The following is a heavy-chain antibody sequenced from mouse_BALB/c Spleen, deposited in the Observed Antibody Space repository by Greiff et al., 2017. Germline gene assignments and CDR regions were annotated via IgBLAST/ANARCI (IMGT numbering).Heavy chain of an antibody. Sequence: VQLQQPGAELVKPGAPVKLSCKASGYTFTSYWMNWVKQRPGRGLEWIGRIDPSDSETHYNQKFKDKATLTVDKSSSTAYIQLSSLTSEDSAVYYCARWGNYVGYFDVWGAGTTVTVSS. CDR2: IDPSDSET. J-gene: IGHJ1*01. CDR3: ARWGNYVGYFDV. CDR1: GYTFTSYW. D-gene: IGHD1-1*01. V-gene: IGHV1-69*02.